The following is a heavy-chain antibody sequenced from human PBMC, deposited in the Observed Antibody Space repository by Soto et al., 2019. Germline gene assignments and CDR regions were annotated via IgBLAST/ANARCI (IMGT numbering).Heavy chain of an antibody. CDR3: AHSRCGGDCLQAYSSHYYYGMDV. Sequence: QITLKESGPTLVRPTQTLTLTCTFSGFSLSTSGVGVGWIRQPPGKALEWLALIYWDDDKRYSPSLKSRLTITKATSKNQVVLTMTYMDPVDTATYYCAHSRCGGDCLQAYSSHYYYGMDVWGQGTTVTVSS. CDR2: IYWDDDK. CDR1: GFSLSTSGVG. J-gene: IGHJ6*02. D-gene: IGHD2-21*02. V-gene: IGHV2-5*02.